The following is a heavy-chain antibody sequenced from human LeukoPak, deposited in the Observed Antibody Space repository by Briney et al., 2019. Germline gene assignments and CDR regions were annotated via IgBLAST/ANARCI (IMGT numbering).Heavy chain of an antibody. J-gene: IGHJ4*02. Sequence: SVKVSCKASGGTFSSYAISWVRQAPGQGLEWMGGTIPIFGTANYAQKFQGRVTITADKSTSTVYMELSSLRSEDTAVYYCARDPGDSMVFIYYFDYWGQGTLVTVSS. CDR3: ARDPGDSMVFIYYFDY. CDR1: GGTFSSYA. D-gene: IGHD2-8*01. CDR2: TIPIFGTA. V-gene: IGHV1-69*06.